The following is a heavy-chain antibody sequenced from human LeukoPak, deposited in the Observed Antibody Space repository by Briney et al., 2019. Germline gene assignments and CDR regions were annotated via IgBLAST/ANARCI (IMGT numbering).Heavy chain of an antibody. Sequence: GGSLRLSCAASGFTFSSYWMHWVRQAPGKGLVWVSRINSDGSSTSYADSVKGRFTISRDNAKNSLYLQMNSLRAEDTALYYCARHNDYSNYGGIDYWGQGTLVTVSS. J-gene: IGHJ4*02. CDR1: GFTFSSYW. D-gene: IGHD4-11*01. CDR2: INSDGSST. CDR3: ARHNDYSNYGGIDY. V-gene: IGHV3-74*01.